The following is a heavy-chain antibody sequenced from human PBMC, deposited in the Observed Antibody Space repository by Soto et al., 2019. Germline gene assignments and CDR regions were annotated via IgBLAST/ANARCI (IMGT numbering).Heavy chain of an antibody. V-gene: IGHV4-30-4*01. Sequence: PSETLSLTCTVSGGSISSGDYYWSWIRQPPGKGLEWIGYIYYSGSTYYNPSLKSRVTISVDTSKNQFSLKLSSVTAADTAVYYCARDGDYYGSSGYYYLMTWGQGTLVTVSS. CDR3: ARDGDYYGSSGYYYLMT. CDR1: GGSISSGDYY. J-gene: IGHJ4*02. D-gene: IGHD3-22*01. CDR2: IYYSGST.